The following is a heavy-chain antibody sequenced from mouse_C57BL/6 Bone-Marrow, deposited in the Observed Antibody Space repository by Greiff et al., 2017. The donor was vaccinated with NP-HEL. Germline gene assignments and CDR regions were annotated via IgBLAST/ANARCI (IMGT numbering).Heavy chain of an antibody. Sequence: VQLQQPGAELVKPGASVKMSCKASGYTFTSYWITWVKQRPGQGLEWIGDIYPGSGSTNYNEKFKSKATLTVETSSSTAYMQLSSLTSEDSAVYYCARSAGGLRHAMDYWGQGTSVTVSS. CDR2: IYPGSGST. D-gene: IGHD2-2*01. J-gene: IGHJ4*01. CDR1: GYTFTSYW. CDR3: ARSAGGLRHAMDY. V-gene: IGHV1-55*01.